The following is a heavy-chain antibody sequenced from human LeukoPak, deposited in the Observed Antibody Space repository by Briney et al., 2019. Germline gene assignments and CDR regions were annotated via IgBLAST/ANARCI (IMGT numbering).Heavy chain of an antibody. V-gene: IGHV3-66*01. Sequence: GGSMRLSCAASGCTVSGNYMSWVRQAPGEGLEWVSVIYSGGSTYYADSVKGRFTISRDNSKNTLYLQMNSLRAEDTAVYYCAREGSAYYFDYWGQGTLVTVSS. D-gene: IGHD6-19*01. CDR1: GCTVSGNY. CDR3: AREGSAYYFDY. CDR2: IYSGGST. J-gene: IGHJ4*02.